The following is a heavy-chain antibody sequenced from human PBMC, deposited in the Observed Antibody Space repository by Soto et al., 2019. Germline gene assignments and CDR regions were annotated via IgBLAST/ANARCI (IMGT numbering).Heavy chain of an antibody. D-gene: IGHD2-2*01. Sequence: SVKVSCKASGGTFSSYAISWVRQAPGQGLEWMGGIIPIFGTANYAQKFQGRVTITADESTSTAYMELSSLRSEDTAVYYCAGDLRRVPAAFHGMDVWGQGTTVTAP. V-gene: IGHV1-69*13. CDR2: IIPIFGTA. CDR3: AGDLRRVPAAFHGMDV. CDR1: GGTFSSYA. J-gene: IGHJ6*02.